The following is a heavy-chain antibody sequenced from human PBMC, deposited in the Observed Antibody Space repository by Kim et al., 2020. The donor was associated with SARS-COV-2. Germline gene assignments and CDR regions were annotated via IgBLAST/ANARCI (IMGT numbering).Heavy chain of an antibody. CDR3: ARGSMATYDY. CDR2: INTGNGDT. Sequence: ASVKVSCKASGYTLSDFAIHWVRQAPGQGLEWMAWINTGNGDTKSSQKFQGRVTITRDTVTSTVYMELISLTSEDTAVYYCARGSMATYDYWGQGTLVPVSS. V-gene: IGHV1-3*04. D-gene: IGHD2-8*01. CDR1: GYTLSDFA. J-gene: IGHJ4*02.